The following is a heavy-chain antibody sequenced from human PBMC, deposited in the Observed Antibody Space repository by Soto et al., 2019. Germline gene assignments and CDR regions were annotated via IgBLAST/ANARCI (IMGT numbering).Heavy chain of an antibody. Sequence: QVQLQESGPGLVKPSQTLSLTCTSSGASISSGNYSWSWIRRAPGKGLEGFGYIYTNGNTHYNPSLKSQLTILVDTSKNQFSLRLSSVTAADTAVYYCARDPYGSGTSYNTAFDIWGQGTMVTVSS. V-gene: IGHV4-30-4*01. J-gene: IGHJ3*02. CDR1: GASISSGNYS. D-gene: IGHD3-10*01. CDR2: IYTNGNT. CDR3: ARDPYGSGTSYNTAFDI.